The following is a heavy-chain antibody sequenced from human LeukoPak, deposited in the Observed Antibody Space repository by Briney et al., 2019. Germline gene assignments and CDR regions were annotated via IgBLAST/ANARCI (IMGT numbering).Heavy chain of an antibody. D-gene: IGHD3-9*01. V-gene: IGHV4-59*01. CDR1: GVSISSYY. J-gene: IGHJ4*02. CDR3: ARGKLYFAPPMGFDH. Sequence: SETLSLTCTVSGVSISSYYWSWIRQPPGKGLEWIGDIYYSGNTNYKYSLESRVTISVDTSKNQFSLKLSSVTAADTAVYYCARGKLYFAPPMGFDHWGQGTRVIVSS. CDR2: IYYSGNT.